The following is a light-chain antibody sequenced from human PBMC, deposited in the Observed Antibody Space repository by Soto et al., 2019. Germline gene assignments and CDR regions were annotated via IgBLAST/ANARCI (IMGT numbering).Light chain of an antibody. Sequence: QSPMTQPPSASGSPGHSVTISCTGTKSDIGVYDFVSWYQHHPGKAPRLIIYEVVQRPSGVPDRFSGSKSGNTASLTVSGLQAADEADYFCKSYAGRNTYVFGSGTKVTVL. V-gene: IGLV2-8*01. CDR2: EVV. CDR1: KSDIGVYDF. J-gene: IGLJ1*01. CDR3: KSYAGRNTYV.